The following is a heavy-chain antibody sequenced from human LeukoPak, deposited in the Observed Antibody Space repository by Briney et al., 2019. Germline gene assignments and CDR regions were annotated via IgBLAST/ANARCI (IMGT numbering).Heavy chain of an antibody. J-gene: IGHJ4*02. V-gene: IGHV3-23*01. CDR3: AKEGGAWTDTY. CDR1: GFTFSTYA. CDR2: ITANSGST. Sequence: GGSLRLSCAVSGFTFSTYAMTWVRQAPGKGLEWVSTITANSGSTFYADSVRGRFTISRDNSKSTLYLQMNSLRAEDTAVYYCAKEGGAWTDTYWGQGTLATVSS. D-gene: IGHD3/OR15-3a*01.